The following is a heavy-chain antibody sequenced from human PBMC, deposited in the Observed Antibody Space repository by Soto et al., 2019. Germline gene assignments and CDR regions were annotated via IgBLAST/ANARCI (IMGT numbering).Heavy chain of an antibody. J-gene: IGHJ6*02. D-gene: IGHD3-10*01. CDR1: GGSISNYY. CDR3: ARVSGIYYYGMDV. CDR2: IYYSGST. Sequence: SETLSLTCTVSGGSISNYYWSWIRQPPGKGLEWIGYIYYSGSTNYNPSLKSRVTISVDTSKNQFSLKLSSVTAADTAVYYCARVSGIYYYGMDVWGQGTTVTSP. V-gene: IGHV4-59*12.